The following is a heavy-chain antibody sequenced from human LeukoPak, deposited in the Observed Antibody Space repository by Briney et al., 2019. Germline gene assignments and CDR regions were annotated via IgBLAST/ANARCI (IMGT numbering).Heavy chain of an antibody. D-gene: IGHD3-10*01. Sequence: GRSLRLSCAASGFTFDDYAMHWVRQAPGKGLEWVSGISWNSGSIGYADSVKGRFTISRDNAKNSLYLQMNSLRAEDTALYYCAKDIGWWFGDKGECFQHWGQGTLVTVSP. CDR1: GFTFDDYA. J-gene: IGHJ1*01. CDR2: ISWNSGSI. V-gene: IGHV3-9*01. CDR3: AKDIGWWFGDKGECFQH.